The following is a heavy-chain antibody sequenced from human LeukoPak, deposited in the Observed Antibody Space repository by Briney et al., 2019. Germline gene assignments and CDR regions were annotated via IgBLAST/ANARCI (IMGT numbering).Heavy chain of an antibody. J-gene: IGHJ5*02. CDR3: ARGPYYYGSGSYYYLGNWFDP. CDR2: IYYSGST. V-gene: IGHV4-39*07. D-gene: IGHD3-10*01. Sequence: PSETLSLTCTVSGGSISSSSYYWGWIRQPPGKGLEWIGSIYYSGSTYYNPSLKSRVTISVDTSKNQFSLKLSSVTAADTAVYYCARGPYYYGSGSYYYLGNWFDPWGQGTLVTVSS. CDR1: GGSISSSSYY.